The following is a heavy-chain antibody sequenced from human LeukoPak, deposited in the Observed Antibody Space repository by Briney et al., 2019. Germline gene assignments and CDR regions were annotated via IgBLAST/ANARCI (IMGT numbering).Heavy chain of an antibody. Sequence: GGSLRLSCAASGFTFNTYTMNWVRQAPGKGLEWVSYISGSSGIIDYADSVRGQFTISRDNAKNSLYLQMSNLRAEDTAVYFCARGGGLDVWGQGATVTVSS. CDR2: ISGSSGII. D-gene: IGHD3-16*01. CDR1: GFTFNTYT. V-gene: IGHV3-48*01. CDR3: ARGGGLDV. J-gene: IGHJ6*02.